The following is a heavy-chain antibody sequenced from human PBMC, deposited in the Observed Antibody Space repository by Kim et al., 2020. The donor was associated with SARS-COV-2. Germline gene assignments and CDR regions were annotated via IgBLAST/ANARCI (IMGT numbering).Heavy chain of an antibody. CDR3: GRGHIAGPAPAHGVDF. Sequence: GGSLRLSCVASGFTLKNYWMHWVRQAPGKGLVWVSRINNDGRMNYAESAMGRFTISTDNAKNTLYPQMDSLPAGDSALYYFGRGHIAGPAPAHGVDFWGQGTTVTVSS. CDR2: INNDGRM. CDR1: GFTLKNYW. D-gene: IGHD2-21*01. J-gene: IGHJ6*02. V-gene: IGHV3-74*01.